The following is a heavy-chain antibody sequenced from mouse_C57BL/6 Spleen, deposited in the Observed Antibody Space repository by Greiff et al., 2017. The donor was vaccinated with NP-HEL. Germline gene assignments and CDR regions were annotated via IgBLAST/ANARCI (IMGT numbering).Heavy chain of an antibody. V-gene: IGHV5-17*01. CDR2: ISSVSSTI. J-gene: IGHJ3*01. D-gene: IGHD2-4*01. CDR1: GFTFSDYG. CDR3: ANYDVPWFAY. Sequence: EVKLQESGGGLVKPGGSLKLSCAASGFTFSDYGMHWVRQAPEKGLEWVAYISSVSSTIYYADTVKGRFTISRDNAKNTLFLQLTSLRSEDTAMYYFANYDVPWFAYWGQGTLVTVSA.